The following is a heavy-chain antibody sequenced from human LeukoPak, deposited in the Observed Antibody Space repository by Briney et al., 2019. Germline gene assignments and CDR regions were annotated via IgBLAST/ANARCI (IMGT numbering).Heavy chain of an antibody. D-gene: IGHD2-21*02. CDR2: ISNDGTNK. Sequence: SGRSLRLSCAASGFTFSSYDMHWVRQAPGKGLEWVAVISNDGTNKDYADSVKGRFTVSRDNSKNTLYLQMNSLRAEDTAVYYCARSVHIVVVTALDAFDIWGQGTMVTVSS. CDR3: ARSVHIVVVTALDAFDI. V-gene: IGHV3-30*14. CDR1: GFTFSSYD. J-gene: IGHJ3*02.